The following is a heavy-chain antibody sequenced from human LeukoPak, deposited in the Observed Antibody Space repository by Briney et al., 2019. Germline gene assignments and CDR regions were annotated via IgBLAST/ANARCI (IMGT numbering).Heavy chain of an antibody. D-gene: IGHD3-22*01. CDR3: ARDKIRGYDGNWFDP. V-gene: IGHV3-53*01. CDR1: GFTVSSTY. J-gene: IGHJ5*02. Sequence: GGSLRLSCAASGFTVSSTYMSWVRQAPGKGLEWVSVIYSGGNIYYIESVKGRFTISRDTSKNTLYLQMNSLRAEDTAVYYCARDKIRGYDGNWFDPWGQGTLVTVSS. CDR2: IYSGGNI.